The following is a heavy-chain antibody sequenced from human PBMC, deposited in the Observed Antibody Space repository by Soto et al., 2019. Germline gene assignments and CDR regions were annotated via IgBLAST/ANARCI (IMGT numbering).Heavy chain of an antibody. CDR3: ARGDGGREMRGTYFYSFGVDV. D-gene: IGHD1-26*01. CDR1: GYTFTAYY. J-gene: IGHJ6*04. CDR2: INPNTGGT. Sequence: VASVKVSCKASGYTFTAYYLHWVRQAPGQGLEWMGWINPNTGGTNYAQKFQGSITMTRDTSLSTAYMELSWLTSDDTAVYYCARGDGGREMRGTYFYSFGVDVGGKWTTVTVTS. V-gene: IGHV1-2*02.